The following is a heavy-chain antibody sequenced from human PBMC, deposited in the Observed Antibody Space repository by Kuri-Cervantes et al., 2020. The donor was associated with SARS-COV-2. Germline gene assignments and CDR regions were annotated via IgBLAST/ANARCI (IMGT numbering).Heavy chain of an antibody. Sequence: ASVKVSCKASGYTFTSYDINWVRQATGQGLEWMGWMNPNSGNTGYAQKFQGRVTMTRNTSMSTAYMELSSLRSDDTAVYYCAGVSPDYPGIAAAGDFDYWGQGTLVTVSS. CDR3: AGVSPDYPGIAAAGDFDY. J-gene: IGHJ4*02. D-gene: IGHD6-13*01. V-gene: IGHV1-8*01. CDR1: GYTFTSYD. CDR2: MNPNSGNT.